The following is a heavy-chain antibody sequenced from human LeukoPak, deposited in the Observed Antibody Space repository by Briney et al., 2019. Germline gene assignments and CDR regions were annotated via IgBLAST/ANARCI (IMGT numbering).Heavy chain of an antibody. CDR3: ARERTPGSDAFDI. CDR2: INPNSGGT. V-gene: IGHV1-2*02. CDR1: GYTFTGYY. J-gene: IGHJ3*02. Sequence: ASVKVSCKASGYTFTGYYMHWVRQAPGQGLEWMGWINPNSGGTNYAQKFQGRVTMTRDTSISTAYMELSRLRSDDTAVYYCARERTPGSDAFDIWGQGTMVTVSS. D-gene: IGHD3-10*01.